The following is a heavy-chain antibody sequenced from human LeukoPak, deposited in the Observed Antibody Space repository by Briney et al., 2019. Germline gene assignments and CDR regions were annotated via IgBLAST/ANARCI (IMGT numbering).Heavy chain of an antibody. Sequence: ASVKVSCKASGGTFSSYAISWVRQATGRGLEWMGWMNPNSGNTGYAQKFQGRVTMTRNTSISTAYMELSSLRSEDTAVYYCATHHGYSSSSLDYWGQGTLVTVSS. V-gene: IGHV1-8*02. CDR2: MNPNSGNT. CDR3: ATHHGYSSSSLDY. J-gene: IGHJ4*02. D-gene: IGHD6-6*01. CDR1: GGTFSSYA.